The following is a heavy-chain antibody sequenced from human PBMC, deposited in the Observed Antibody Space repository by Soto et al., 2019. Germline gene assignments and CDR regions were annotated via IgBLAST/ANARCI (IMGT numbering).Heavy chain of an antibody. CDR2: IIPIFGAA. CDR1: GGTFSSYT. Sequence: QVQLVQSGAEVKKPGSSVKVSCKASGGTFSSYTIGWVRQAPGQGLEWMGQIIPIFGAAKYAPKFQGRVTLTADDSTGTVYMVLQRLTSDDTRVYYCARAPDSSTYVGVPYWGQGTLVNVSS. D-gene: IGHD2-2*01. V-gene: IGHV1-69*12. J-gene: IGHJ4*02. CDR3: ARAPDSSTYVGVPY.